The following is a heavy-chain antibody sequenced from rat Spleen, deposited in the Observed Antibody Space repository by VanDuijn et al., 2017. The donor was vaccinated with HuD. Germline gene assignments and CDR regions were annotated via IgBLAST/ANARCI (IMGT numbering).Heavy chain of an antibody. J-gene: IGHJ2*01. V-gene: IGHV5-29*01. D-gene: IGHD1-12*02. CDR3: TSGTMMADY. Sequence: EVELVESGGGLVQPGRSLKLSCAASGFTFSNYDMAWVRQAPTKGLEWVATLSYDGTATYYRDSVKGRFTLSRDNAKSTLYLQMNSLRSEDTATYYCTSGTMMADYWGQGVMVTVSS. CDR2: LSYDGTAT. CDR1: GFTFSNYD.